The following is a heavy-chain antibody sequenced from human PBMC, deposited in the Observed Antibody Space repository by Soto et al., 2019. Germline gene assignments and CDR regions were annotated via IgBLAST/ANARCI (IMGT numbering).Heavy chain of an antibody. CDR3: ARVDGYTSPSDC. Sequence: EVQLVESGGALFKPAGSLRLSCVASGFTFSAYSMSWVRQAPGKGLGRVSSITIGRDYIYYAALLKGRFTISRDTAKNALFLQMHSLTAEDTGFYYCARVDGYTSPSDCWGQGTLVTVSS. CDR2: ITIGRDYI. J-gene: IGHJ4*02. V-gene: IGHV3-21*02. D-gene: IGHD5-12*01. CDR1: GFTFSAYS.